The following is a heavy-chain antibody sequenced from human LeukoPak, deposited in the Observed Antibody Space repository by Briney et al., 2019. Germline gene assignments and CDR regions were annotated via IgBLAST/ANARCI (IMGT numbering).Heavy chain of an antibody. CDR3: VRDWQLDY. Sequence: GRSLRLSCAASGFNFITYAMFWVRQGPSKGLEGVAVFSHDGSSTYYADSVKDRFTISRDNAKSTLFLEMNSLTADDTAVYYCVRDWQLDYWGQGTLVTVSS. V-gene: IGHV3-30-3*01. CDR2: FSHDGSST. J-gene: IGHJ4*02. CDR1: GFNFITYA.